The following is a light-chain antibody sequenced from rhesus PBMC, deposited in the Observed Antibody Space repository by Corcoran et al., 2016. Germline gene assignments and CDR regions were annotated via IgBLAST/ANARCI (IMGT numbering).Light chain of an antibody. CDR3: QQYNSAPPT. CDR1: QGISSW. V-gene: IGKV1-21*01. Sequence: DIQMTQSPSSLSASVGDRVTITCRASQGISSWLAWYQQKHGKAPKLLIYKASSLQSGVPSRFRGSGSGTDCTRTISSLQPEDFATYYCQQYNSAPPTFGQGTKVEIK. CDR2: KAS. J-gene: IGKJ1*01.